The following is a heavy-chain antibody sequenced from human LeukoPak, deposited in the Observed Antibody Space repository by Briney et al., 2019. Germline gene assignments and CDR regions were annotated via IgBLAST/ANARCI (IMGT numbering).Heavy chain of an antibody. J-gene: IGHJ4*02. D-gene: IGHD3-3*01. CDR3: AKERVRFLEWLSAVGFDY. CDR1: GFTFSSYG. CDR2: IRYDGSNK. Sequence: GGSLRLSCAASGFTFSSYGMHWVRQAPGKGLEWVAFIRYDGSNKYYADFVKGRFTISRDNSKNTLYLQMNSLRAEDTAVYYCAKERVRFLEWLSAVGFDYWGQGTLVTVSS. V-gene: IGHV3-30*02.